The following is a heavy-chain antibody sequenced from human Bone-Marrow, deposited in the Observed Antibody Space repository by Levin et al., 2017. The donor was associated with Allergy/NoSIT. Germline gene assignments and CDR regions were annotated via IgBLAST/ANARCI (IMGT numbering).Heavy chain of an antibody. J-gene: IGHJ4*02. CDR1: GYSFTSQW. CDR3: ATQNRYTSNWYFES. D-gene: IGHD6-13*01. Sequence: RGESLKISCKGSGYSFTSQWIAWVRQMPGKGLECMGIIYPGDSDTRYSPSFQGQVTMSVDKSISTAFLQWSSLKASDTAMYYCATQNRYTSNWYFESWGRGTLVTVSS. V-gene: IGHV5-51*01. CDR2: IYPGDSDT.